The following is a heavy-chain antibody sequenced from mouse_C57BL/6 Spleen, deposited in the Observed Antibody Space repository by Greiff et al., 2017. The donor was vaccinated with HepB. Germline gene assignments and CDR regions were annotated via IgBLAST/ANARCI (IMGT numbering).Heavy chain of an antibody. D-gene: IGHD2-14*01. CDR1: GFTFSSYA. CDR2: ISSGGDYI. V-gene: IGHV5-9-1*02. Sequence: DVQLVDSGEGLVKPGGSLKLSCAASGFTFSSYAMSWVRQTPEKRLEWVAYISSGGDYIYYADTVKGRFTISRDNARNTLYLQMSSLKSEDTAMYYCTRDRGTYYAMDYWGQGTSVTVSS. CDR3: TRDRGTYYAMDY. J-gene: IGHJ4*01.